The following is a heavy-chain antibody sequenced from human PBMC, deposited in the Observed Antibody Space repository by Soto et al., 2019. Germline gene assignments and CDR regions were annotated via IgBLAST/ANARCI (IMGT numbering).Heavy chain of an antibody. J-gene: IGHJ6*03. CDR2: IYYSGST. CDR3: ASLIVVVPAAMKEYYYYYMDV. V-gene: IGHV4-39*01. CDR1: GGSISSSSYY. Sequence: SETLSLTCTVSGGSISSSSYYWGWIRQPPGKGLEWIGSIYYSGSTYYNPSLKSRVTISVDTSKNQFSLKLSSVTAADTAVYYCASLIVVVPAAMKEYYYYYMDVWGKGTTVTVSS. D-gene: IGHD2-2*01.